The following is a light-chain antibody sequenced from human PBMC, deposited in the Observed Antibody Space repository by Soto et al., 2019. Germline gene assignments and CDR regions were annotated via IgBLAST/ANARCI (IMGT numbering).Light chain of an antibody. CDR1: QSIRSL. CDR2: DAS. Sequence: DIQMTQSPSTLSASVGDRVTITCRASQSIRSLLAWYQQKPGRAPKPLIFDASTLRTGVPSRFSGSGSGSEFNFTITGLQPDDFATYFCQQYYTYATFGHGTRLEIK. J-gene: IGKJ5*01. V-gene: IGKV1-5*01. CDR3: QQYYTYAT.